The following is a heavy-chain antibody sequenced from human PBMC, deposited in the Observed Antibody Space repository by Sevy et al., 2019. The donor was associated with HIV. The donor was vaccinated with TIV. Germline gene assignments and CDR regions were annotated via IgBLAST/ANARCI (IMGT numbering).Heavy chain of an antibody. J-gene: IGHJ4*02. V-gene: IGHV3-7*01. CDR2: IRQDGSEI. CDR1: GVNLENFW. CDR3: VRAIQSDGSF. D-gene: IGHD6-19*01. Sequence: GESLKISCVASGVNLENFWMNWVRQTPGKGLEWVANIRQDGSEIYYVASVKGRFTISRDNARNLVYLQMNSLRVEDTALYYCVRAIQSDGSFWGQGALVTVSS.